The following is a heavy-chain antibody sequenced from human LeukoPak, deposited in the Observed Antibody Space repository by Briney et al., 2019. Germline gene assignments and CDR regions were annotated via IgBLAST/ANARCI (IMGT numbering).Heavy chain of an antibody. J-gene: IGHJ1*01. CDR3: AGDRRYDSSGYFQH. CDR1: GFTVSTNY. CDR2: ISGSGGNT. D-gene: IGHD3-22*01. V-gene: IGHV3-23*01. Sequence: PGGSLRLSCAASGFTVSTNYMSWVRQAPGKGLEWVSAISGSGGNTYYADSVKGRFTISRDNSKTMLYLQMNSLRVEDTAVYYCAGDRRYDSSGYFQHWGQGTLVTVSS.